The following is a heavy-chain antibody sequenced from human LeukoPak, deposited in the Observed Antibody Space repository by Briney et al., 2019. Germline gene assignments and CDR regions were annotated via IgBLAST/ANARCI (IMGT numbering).Heavy chain of an antibody. CDR1: GAAISDYF. CDR3: ARSPSTIGWNWGYYFDF. CDR2: ISTTGST. D-gene: IGHD1-7*01. J-gene: IGHJ4*02. Sequence: SETLSLTCTVSGAAISDYFWSWIRQPAGKDLEWIGRISTTGSTYFNPSLQSRVRMSVDSSKTHFSLRLSSVTAADTAVYYCARSPSTIGWNWGYYFDFWGQGHLVTVSS. V-gene: IGHV4-4*07.